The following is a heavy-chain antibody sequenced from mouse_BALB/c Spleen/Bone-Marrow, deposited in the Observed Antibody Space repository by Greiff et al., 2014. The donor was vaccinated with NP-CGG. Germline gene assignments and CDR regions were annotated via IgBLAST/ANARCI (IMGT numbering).Heavy chain of an antibody. D-gene: IGHD1-1*01. V-gene: IGHV5-17*02. J-gene: IGHJ4*01. Sequence: VQLKESGGGLVQPGGARELSFAASGFTFSSFGIHWGRPAPEKGLGWVAYISSDSSTIYYADTVKGRFTISRDNPKNTLFLQMTSLRSEDTAMYYCARSNYVGYYAMDYWGQGTSVTVSS. CDR2: ISSDSSTI. CDR3: ARSNYVGYYAMDY. CDR1: GFTFSSFG.